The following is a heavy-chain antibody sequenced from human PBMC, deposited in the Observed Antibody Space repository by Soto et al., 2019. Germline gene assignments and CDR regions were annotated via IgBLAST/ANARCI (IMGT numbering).Heavy chain of an antibody. Sequence: GGSLRLSCAASGFTFSSYAMSWVRQAPGKGLEWVSAISGNGGSKYYADSVKGRFTISRDNSKNTPYLQMNSLRAEDTAVYYCAKDAVTSIAAAGDYYYYYMDVWGKGTTVTVSS. V-gene: IGHV3-23*01. CDR2: ISGNGGSK. CDR1: GFTFSSYA. D-gene: IGHD6-13*01. CDR3: AKDAVTSIAAAGDYYYYYMDV. J-gene: IGHJ6*03.